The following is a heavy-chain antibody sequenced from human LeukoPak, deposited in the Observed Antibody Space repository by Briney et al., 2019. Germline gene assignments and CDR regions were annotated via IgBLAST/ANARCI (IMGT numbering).Heavy chain of an antibody. Sequence: SETPSLTCAVYGGSFSGQYWGWIRQPPGKGLEWIGEINHGGSISYNASLKSRVTISLDTSKNQFSLKLSSVTAADTAVYYCAGGDYHGSESYANYWGQGTLVTVSS. CDR2: INHGGSI. D-gene: IGHD3-10*01. J-gene: IGHJ4*02. V-gene: IGHV4-34*01. CDR3: AGGDYHGSESYANY. CDR1: GGSFSGQY.